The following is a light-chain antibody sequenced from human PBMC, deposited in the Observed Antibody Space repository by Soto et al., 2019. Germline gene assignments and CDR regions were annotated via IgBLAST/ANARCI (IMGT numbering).Light chain of an antibody. Sequence: EIVLTQSPATLSLSPGERATLSCRASQSVSPYLAWYQQKLGQAPRLLIYDASNRATGIPARFNGSGSGTDFTLTISRLEPEDFAVYYCPHRRIWPLSFGGGTKGEIK. V-gene: IGKV3-11*01. CDR2: DAS. CDR3: PHRRIWPLS. J-gene: IGKJ4*01. CDR1: QSVSPY.